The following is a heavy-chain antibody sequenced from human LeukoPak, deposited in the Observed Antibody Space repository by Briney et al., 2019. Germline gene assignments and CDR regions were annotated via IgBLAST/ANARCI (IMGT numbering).Heavy chain of an antibody. CDR1: GGSFSGYY. CDR3: ATLAPSIVGAANWFDP. CDR2: INHSGST. V-gene: IGHV4-34*01. D-gene: IGHD1-26*01. J-gene: IGHJ5*02. Sequence: TSETLSLTCAVYGGSFSGYYWSWIRQPPGKGLEWIGEINHSGSTNYNPSLKSRVTISVDTSKNQFSLKLSSVTAADTAVYYCATLAPSIVGAANWFDPWGQGTLVTVSS.